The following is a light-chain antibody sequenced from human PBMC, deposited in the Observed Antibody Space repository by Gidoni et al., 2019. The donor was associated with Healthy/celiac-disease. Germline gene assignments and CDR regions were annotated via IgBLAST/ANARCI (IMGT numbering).Light chain of an antibody. CDR1: SSNIGNNY. Sequence: QSVLSQTSPLSAAPGQKVTISCSGSSSNIGNNYVSWYQQLPGTAPKLLIYENNKRPSGIPDRFSGSKSGTSATLGITGLQTGDEADYYCGTWDSSLRGVFGGGTKLTVL. CDR3: GTWDSSLRGV. V-gene: IGLV1-51*02. CDR2: ENN. J-gene: IGLJ2*01.